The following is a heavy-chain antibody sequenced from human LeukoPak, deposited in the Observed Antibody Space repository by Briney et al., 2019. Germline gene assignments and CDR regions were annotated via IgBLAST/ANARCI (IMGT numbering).Heavy chain of an antibody. CDR2: IKQDGSQK. D-gene: IGHD1-26*01. CDR1: GFTFSSYW. Sequence: GGSLRLSCAASGFTFSSYWMSWVRQAPGKGLEWVANIKQDGSQKYYVDSVKGRFTISRDNAKNSLYLQMNSLRAEDTAVYYCARAPRIVGATPSFDYWGQGTLVTVSS. CDR3: ARAPRIVGATPSFDY. V-gene: IGHV3-7*01. J-gene: IGHJ4*02.